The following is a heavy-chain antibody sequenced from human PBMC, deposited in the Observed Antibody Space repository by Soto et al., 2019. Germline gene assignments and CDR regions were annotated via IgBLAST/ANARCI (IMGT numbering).Heavy chain of an antibody. CDR1: GYIFVNYG. D-gene: IGHD2-8*02. Sequence: QVQLEQSGDEVKKPGASVKVSCKASGYIFVNYGIAWVRQAPGQGLEWLGWISPYTGNTYYATKVQGRITLTTDTSPSSVLMALGSRTSADTAMYYCALVDLYVTPTPPDVWGQGTTVTVSS. V-gene: IGHV1-18*01. CDR3: ALVDLYVTPTPPDV. J-gene: IGHJ6*02. CDR2: ISPYTGNT.